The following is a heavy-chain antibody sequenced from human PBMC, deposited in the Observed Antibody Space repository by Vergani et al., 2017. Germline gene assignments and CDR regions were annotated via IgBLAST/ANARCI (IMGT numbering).Heavy chain of an antibody. CDR1: GFTFSSYS. D-gene: IGHD2-15*01. CDR2: ISSSSSYI. Sequence: EVQLVESGGGLVKPGGSLRLSCAASGFTFSSYSMNWVRQAPGKGLEWVSSISSSSSYIYYADSVKGRFTISRDNAKNSLYLQMNSLRAEDTAVYYCARDQENACSGGSCKNPTHYCYYYGMDVWGQGTTVTVSS. J-gene: IGHJ6*02. V-gene: IGHV3-21*01. CDR3: ARDQENACSGGSCKNPTHYCYYYGMDV.